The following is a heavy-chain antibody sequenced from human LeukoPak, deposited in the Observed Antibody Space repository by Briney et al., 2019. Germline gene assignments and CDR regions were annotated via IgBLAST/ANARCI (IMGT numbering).Heavy chain of an antibody. CDR3: ARDFGRAYGDKFDY. CDR1: GYTLTSYY. J-gene: IGHJ4*02. Sequence: ASVKVSCKASGYTLTSYYMHWVRQAPGQGLEWMGIINPSGGSTSYAQKFQGRVTMTRDTSISTAYMEVSSLRSDDTAVYYCARDFGRAYGDKFDYWGQGTLVTVSS. D-gene: IGHD4-17*01. CDR2: INPSGGST. V-gene: IGHV1-46*01.